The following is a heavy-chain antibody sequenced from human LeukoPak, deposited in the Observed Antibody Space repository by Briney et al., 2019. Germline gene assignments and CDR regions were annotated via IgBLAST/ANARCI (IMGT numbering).Heavy chain of an antibody. CDR3: ARDKKEQLVLEYYYYMDV. D-gene: IGHD6-6*01. J-gene: IGHJ6*03. V-gene: IGHV4-4*07. CDR1: GGSISSYY. Sequence: SETLSLTCTVSGGSISSYYWSWIRQPAGKGLEWIGRIYTSGSTNYNPSLKSRVTISVDKSRNQFSLKLSSVTAADTAVYYCARDKKEQLVLEYYYYMDVWGKGTTVTVSS. CDR2: IYTSGST.